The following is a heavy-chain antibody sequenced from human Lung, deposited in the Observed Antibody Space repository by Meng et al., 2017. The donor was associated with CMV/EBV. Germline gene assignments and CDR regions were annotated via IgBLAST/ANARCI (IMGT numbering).Heavy chain of an antibody. CDR2: INPSDRWT. CDR1: GYTFTSYN. CDR3: ARAGVLPSDPTASRYYGLDV. J-gene: IGHJ6*02. Sequence: ASVKVSXKASGYTFTSYNMHWVRQAPGQGLEWMGMINPSDRWTTYAQRFQGRVTMTTDTSTSTVYMELSSLRSDDTAVYYCARAGVLPSDPTASRYYGLDVWGQGTXVNGAS. V-gene: IGHV1-46*01. D-gene: IGHD1-14*01.